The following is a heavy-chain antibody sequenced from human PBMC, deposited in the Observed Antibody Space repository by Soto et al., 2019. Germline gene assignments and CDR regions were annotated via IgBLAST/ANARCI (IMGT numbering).Heavy chain of an antibody. V-gene: IGHV4-31*03. D-gene: IGHD3-3*01. CDR2: IDHSGYT. CDR3: ARKQAGFFYGIDY. CDR1: GGSLNSGGYY. J-gene: IGHJ4*02. Sequence: TLSLTCTVSGGSLNSGGYYWSWIRQHPGKGLEWLGYIDHSGYTFYNPSLQSRIILSMDTSKNQFSLKLSSATAADTAVYFCARKQAGFFYGIDYWGQGTLVTVSS.